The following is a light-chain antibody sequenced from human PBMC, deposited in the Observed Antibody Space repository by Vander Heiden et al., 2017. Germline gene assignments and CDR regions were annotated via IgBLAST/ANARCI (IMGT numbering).Light chain of an antibody. CDR2: AAS. CDR3: QQSSSTVWT. V-gene: IGKV1-39*01. Sequence: DIQMTQSPSSLSASIGDRVTVTCRASQSIDTYLNWYQVKPGKAPKLLIYAASTLQSGVPSRFSGSGSGTDFTLTINTLQPEDFATYYRQQSSSTVWTFGQGTKVEIK. J-gene: IGKJ1*01. CDR1: QSIDTY.